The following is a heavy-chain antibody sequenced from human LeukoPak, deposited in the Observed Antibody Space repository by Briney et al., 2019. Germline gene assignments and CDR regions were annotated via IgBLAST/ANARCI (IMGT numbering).Heavy chain of an antibody. CDR3: AREVVPAALYYYYYYGMDV. D-gene: IGHD2-2*01. CDR2: VSLIGSTI. J-gene: IGHJ6*04. Sequence: PGGSLRHSCAPSGFTFSSYVMNWVRQAPPKGLEWVSYVSLIGSTIYYPDSVKCRFTISRDNAKNSLYLQMNSLRAGDTAVYYCAREVVPAALYYYYYYGMDVWGKGTTVTVSS. CDR1: GFTFSSYV. V-gene: IGHV3-48*03.